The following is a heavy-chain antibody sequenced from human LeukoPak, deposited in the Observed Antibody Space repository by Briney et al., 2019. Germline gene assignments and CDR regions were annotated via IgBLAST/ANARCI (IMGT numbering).Heavy chain of an antibody. J-gene: IGHJ6*03. CDR1: GGSISSYY. CDR2: IYYSGST. D-gene: IGHD6-13*01. CDR3: ASIQAAAGGGDYYYYYMDV. V-gene: IGHV4-59*01. Sequence: PSETLSLTCTVSGGSISSYYWSWIRQPPGKGLEWIGYIYYSGSTNYNPSLKSRVTISVDTSKNQFSLKLSSVTAADTAVYYCASIQAAAGGGDYYYYYMDVWGKGTTVTVSS.